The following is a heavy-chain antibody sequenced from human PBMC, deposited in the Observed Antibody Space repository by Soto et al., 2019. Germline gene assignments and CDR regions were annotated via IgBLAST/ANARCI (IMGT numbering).Heavy chain of an antibody. Sequence: QVQLVQSGPEVKKPGASVKVSCKVSGYRFPSYGINWVRQAPGQGLEWVGWVNPDNHNTNYAQNFQDRVSLTTDTSTNTAFLELRDLTSDDTAVYYCARVRCGDAFDYWGQGTLVTVSS. J-gene: IGHJ4*02. D-gene: IGHD4-17*01. CDR1: GYRFPSYG. V-gene: IGHV1-18*01. CDR3: ARVRCGDAFDY. CDR2: VNPDNHNT.